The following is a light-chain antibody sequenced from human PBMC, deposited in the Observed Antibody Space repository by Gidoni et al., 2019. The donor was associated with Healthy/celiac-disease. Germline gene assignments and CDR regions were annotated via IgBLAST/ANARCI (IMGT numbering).Light chain of an antibody. CDR1: QSVSSN. CDR3: QQYNKWHLT. V-gene: IGKV3-15*01. Sequence: ELVMTQSPATLSVSPGERATLSCRASQSVSSNLAWYQQKPGQAPRLLIYGASTRATGIPARFSGSGSGTDFTLTISSLQSEDFAVYYCQQYNKWHLTFGGGTKVEIK. J-gene: IGKJ4*01. CDR2: GAS.